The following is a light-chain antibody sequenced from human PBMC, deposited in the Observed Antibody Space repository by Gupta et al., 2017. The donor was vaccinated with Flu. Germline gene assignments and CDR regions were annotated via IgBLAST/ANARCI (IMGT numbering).Light chain of an antibody. V-gene: IGLV2-11*01. Sequence: SALPQPRSVSGSPGQSVAISCTGTSSDVGAYNYVSWYQQNQGKAPKLIIYNVYKRPSGVPDRCTGSKSGNTASLTISGLEPEDEADYHCCAFGAASFFGGGTKLTVL. CDR1: SSDVGAYNY. CDR2: NVY. J-gene: IGLJ2*01. CDR3: CAFGAASF.